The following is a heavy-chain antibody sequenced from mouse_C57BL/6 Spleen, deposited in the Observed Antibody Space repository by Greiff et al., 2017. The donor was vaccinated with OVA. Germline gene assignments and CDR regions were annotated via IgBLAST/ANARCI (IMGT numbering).Heavy chain of an antibody. CDR1: GYTFTTYP. Sequence: VQLQQSGAELVKPGASVKMSCKASGYTFTTYPIEWLKQNHGKSLEWIGNFHPYNDDTKYNEKFKGKATLTVEKSSSTFYLELSRLTYADYAVYYCARRSYYGSSLDYWGHGTTLTVSS. J-gene: IGHJ2*01. D-gene: IGHD1-1*01. CDR2: FHPYNDDT. V-gene: IGHV1-47*01. CDR3: ARRSYYGSSLDY.